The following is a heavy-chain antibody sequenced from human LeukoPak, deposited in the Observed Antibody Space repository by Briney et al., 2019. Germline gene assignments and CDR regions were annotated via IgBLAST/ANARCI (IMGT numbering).Heavy chain of an antibody. D-gene: IGHD2-21*02. V-gene: IGHV3-74*01. CDR3: ARTYCGGDCYGYFQH. CDR2: VSGDGNRS. CDR1: GFTFSVYW. Sequence: GGSLRLSCAASGFTFSVYWIYWVRQAPGKGLVWVSRVSGDGNRSTYADSVKGRFTISRDNAKNTVYPQMNSLRAEDTAVYYCARTYCGGDCYGYFQHWGQGTPVTVSS. J-gene: IGHJ1*01.